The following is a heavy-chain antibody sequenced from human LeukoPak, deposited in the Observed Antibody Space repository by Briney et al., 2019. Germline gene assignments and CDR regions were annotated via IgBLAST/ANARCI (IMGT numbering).Heavy chain of an antibody. Sequence: GASVKVSCMASGYTFTSYGISWVRQAPGQGLEWMGWISAYNGNTNYAQKLQGRVTMTTDTSTSTAYMELRSLRSDDTAVYYCARVEYYYDSSGYFPPDYWGQGTLVTVSS. CDR2: ISAYNGNT. CDR3: ARVEYYYDSSGYFPPDY. J-gene: IGHJ4*02. D-gene: IGHD3-22*01. CDR1: GYTFTSYG. V-gene: IGHV1-18*01.